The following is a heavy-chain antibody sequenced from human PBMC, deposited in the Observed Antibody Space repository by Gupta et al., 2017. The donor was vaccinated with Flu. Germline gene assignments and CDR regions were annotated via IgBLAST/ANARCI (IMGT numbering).Heavy chain of an antibody. J-gene: IGHJ4*02. CDR3: AKAADSYGTGRSFES. V-gene: IGHV3-23*01. D-gene: IGHD5-18*01. CDR1: GFTFRNYA. Sequence: VQLLESGGGLIQPGGSLRLSCGASGFTFRNYAMNWVRQAPEKGLEGVSAISGSADNIYYADAVRGRFSISRDNSRDTLYLQMDSLRAEETAIYYCAKAADSYGTGRSFESGGQGTMVSVSS. CDR2: ISGSADNI.